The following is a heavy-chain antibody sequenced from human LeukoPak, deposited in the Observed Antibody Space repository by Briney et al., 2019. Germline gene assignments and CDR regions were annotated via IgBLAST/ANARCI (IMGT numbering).Heavy chain of an antibody. V-gene: IGHV3-33*08. CDR3: ARNEGHLDY. CDR1: GFTFSSYA. Sequence: PGGSLRLSCAASGFTFSSYAMHWVRQAPGKGLEWVAIIWYDGSNKNYADSVKGRFTISRDNSKNTLYLQMNSLRVEDTAVYYCARNEGHLDYWGQGTLVTVSS. CDR2: IWYDGSNK. J-gene: IGHJ4*02.